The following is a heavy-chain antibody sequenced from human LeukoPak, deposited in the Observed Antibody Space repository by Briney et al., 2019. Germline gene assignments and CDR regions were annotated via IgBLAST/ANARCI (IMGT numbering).Heavy chain of an antibody. CDR3: ARGAQTYYDKAPVDY. J-gene: IGHJ4*02. D-gene: IGHD3-22*01. CDR2: INHSGST. V-gene: IGHV4-34*01. CDR1: GGSFSGYY. Sequence: SETLSLTCAVYGGSFSGYYWSWIRQPPGKGLEWIGEINHSGSTNYNPSLKSRVTISVNTSKSQFSLKLNSMTAADTAVYYCARGAQTYYDKAPVDYWGQGTLVTVSS.